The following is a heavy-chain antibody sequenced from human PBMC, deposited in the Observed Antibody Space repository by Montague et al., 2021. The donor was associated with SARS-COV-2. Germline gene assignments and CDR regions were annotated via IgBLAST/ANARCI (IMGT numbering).Heavy chain of an antibody. Sequence: SLRLSCAASGFTFSDYAMSWVRQAPGKGLEWVAVISGSGGNTYYADSVRGWFTISRDNSKNTVYLQMNSLRAEDTAVYYCAKGRVVGQCYFDHWGQGTLVTVSS. CDR3: AKGRVVGQCYFDH. CDR1: GFTFSDYA. V-gene: IGHV3-23*01. CDR2: ISGSGGNT. J-gene: IGHJ4*02. D-gene: IGHD3-3*01.